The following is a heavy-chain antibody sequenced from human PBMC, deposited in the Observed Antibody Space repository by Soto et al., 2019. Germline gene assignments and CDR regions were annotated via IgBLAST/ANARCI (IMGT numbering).Heavy chain of an antibody. CDR1: GYTFTSYD. D-gene: IGHD3-10*01. CDR2: MNPNSGNT. Sequence: ASVKVSCKASGYTFTSYDINWVRQATGQGLEWMGWMNPNSGNTGYAQKFQGRVTMTRNTSISTAYMELSSLRSEDTAVYYCARDTMVRGVEPLDYWGQGTLVTVSS. CDR3: ARDTMVRGVEPLDY. J-gene: IGHJ4*02. V-gene: IGHV1-8*01.